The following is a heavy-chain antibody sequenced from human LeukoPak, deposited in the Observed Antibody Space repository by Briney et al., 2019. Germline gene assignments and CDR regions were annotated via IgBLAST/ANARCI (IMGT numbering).Heavy chain of an antibody. CDR3: AKGLRGGNSELVDY. J-gene: IGHJ4*02. Sequence: PGGSMRLSCAASGFTFSNYAMSWVRQAPGKGLEWVANIKQDGSEKYYVDSVKGRFTISRDNAKNSLYLQMNSLRAEDTALYYCAKGLRGGNSELVDYWGQGTLVTVSS. V-gene: IGHV3-7*03. CDR2: IKQDGSEK. CDR1: GFTFSNYA. D-gene: IGHD4-23*01.